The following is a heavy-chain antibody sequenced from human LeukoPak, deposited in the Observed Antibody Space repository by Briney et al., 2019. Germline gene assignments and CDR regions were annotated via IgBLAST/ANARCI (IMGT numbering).Heavy chain of an antibody. J-gene: IGHJ4*02. CDR2: IYYSEST. D-gene: IGHD6-13*01. CDR3: ARVSSSSYPSYYFDY. Sequence: PSETLSLTCTLSGRSISSYYWSWIRPPPPKGLEWIGYIYYSESTNYNPSLKSRVTISVDTSKNPFSLKLSSVTAADTAVYYCARVSSSSYPSYYFDYWGQGTLVTVSS. CDR1: GRSISSYY. V-gene: IGHV4-59*01.